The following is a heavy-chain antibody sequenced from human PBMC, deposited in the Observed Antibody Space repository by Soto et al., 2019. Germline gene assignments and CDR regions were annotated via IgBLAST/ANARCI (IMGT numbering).Heavy chain of an antibody. Sequence: PPETLSLTCAVSGGSISSGGYSWSWIRQPPGKGLEWIGYIYHSGSTYYNPSLKSRVTISVDRSKNQFSLKLSSVTAADTAVYYCASAKGYDSSGYYDAFDIWGQGTMVTVSS. D-gene: IGHD3-22*01. V-gene: IGHV4-30-2*01. J-gene: IGHJ3*02. CDR3: ASAKGYDSSGYYDAFDI. CDR2: IYHSGST. CDR1: GGSISSGGYS.